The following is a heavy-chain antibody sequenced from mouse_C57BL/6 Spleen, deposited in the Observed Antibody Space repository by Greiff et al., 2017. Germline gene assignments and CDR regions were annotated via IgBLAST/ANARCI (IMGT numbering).Heavy chain of an antibody. V-gene: IGHV1-42*01. CDR1: GYSFTGYY. J-gene: IGHJ3*01. CDR3: ATGGSSSPWFAY. CDR2: INPSTGGT. D-gene: IGHD1-1*02. Sequence: EVQLQQSGPELVKPGASVKISCKASGYSFTGYYMNWVKQSPEKSLEWIGEINPSTGGTTYNQKFKAKATLTVDKSSSTAYMQLKSLTSEDSAVYYCATGGSSSPWFAYWGQGTLVTVSA.